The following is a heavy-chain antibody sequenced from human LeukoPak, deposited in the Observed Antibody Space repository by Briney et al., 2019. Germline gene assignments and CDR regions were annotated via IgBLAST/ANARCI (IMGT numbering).Heavy chain of an antibody. J-gene: IGHJ4*02. CDR3: ARLTGYCSGGSCTIDY. D-gene: IGHD2-15*01. CDR1: GFTFSDYY. Sequence: GGSLRLSCAASGFTFSDYYMSWIRQAPGKGLEWVSYISSSGSTIYYADSVKGRFTISRDNAKNSLYLQMNSLRAEDTAVYSCARLTGYCSGGSCTIDYWGQGTLVTVSS. V-gene: IGHV3-11*04. CDR2: ISSSGSTI.